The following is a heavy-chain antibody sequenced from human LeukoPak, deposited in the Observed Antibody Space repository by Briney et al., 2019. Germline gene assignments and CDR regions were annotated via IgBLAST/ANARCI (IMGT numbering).Heavy chain of an antibody. CDR1: GFTFSSYS. J-gene: IGHJ4*02. V-gene: IGHV3-48*02. CDR2: ISSSSSTI. D-gene: IGHD5-12*01. Sequence: PGGSLRLSCAASGFTFSSYSMNWVRQAPGKGLEWVSYISSSSSTIYYADSVKGRFTISRDDAKSSLYVRMDSLRDEDTAVYYCARFGYSGWNLEYWGQGTLVTVSS. CDR3: ARFGYSGWNLEY.